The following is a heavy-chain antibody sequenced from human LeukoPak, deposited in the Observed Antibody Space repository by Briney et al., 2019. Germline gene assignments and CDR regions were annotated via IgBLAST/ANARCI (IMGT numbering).Heavy chain of an antibody. J-gene: IGHJ6*03. D-gene: IGHD1-14*01. CDR2: INGGGDTT. Sequence: GGSLRLSCATSGFTFVSYAMTWVRQAPGKGLEWVSAINGGGDTTYYADSVKGRFTISRDNSKNTLYLQMNSLRAEDTAVYYCAKAARTFYYYYMDVWGKGTTVTVSS. CDR1: GFTFVSYA. CDR3: AKAARTFYYYYMDV. V-gene: IGHV3-23*01.